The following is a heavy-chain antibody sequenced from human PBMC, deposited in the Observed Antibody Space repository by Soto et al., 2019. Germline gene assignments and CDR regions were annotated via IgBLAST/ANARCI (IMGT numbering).Heavy chain of an antibody. CDR1: GYTFTSYD. J-gene: IGHJ3*02. CDR2: MNPNSANT. Sequence: QVPLVQSGAEVKKPGASVKVSCKASGYTFTSYDINWVRQATGQGLEWMGWMNPNSANTGYAQKFQGRVTMTRNTSISTAFMELSSLRSEDTAVYFCARGATGRGAFDIWGQGTMVTVSS. CDR3: ARGATGRGAFDI. D-gene: IGHD1-26*01. V-gene: IGHV1-8*01.